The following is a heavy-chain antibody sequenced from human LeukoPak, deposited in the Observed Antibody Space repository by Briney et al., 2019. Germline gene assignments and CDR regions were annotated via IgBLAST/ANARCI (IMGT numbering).Heavy chain of an antibody. CDR3: AQDTNYYGSGFSFY. J-gene: IGHJ4*02. CDR2: ISSSTSTI. V-gene: IGHV3-48*01. D-gene: IGHD3-10*01. CDR1: GFTFSTYS. Sequence: PGGSLRLSCAASGFTFSTYSMNWVRQAPGKGLEWVSYISSSTSTIYYADSVKGRFTISRDNAKNSLYLQMNSLRSEDTAVYYCAQDTNYYGSGFSFYWGQGTLVTVSS.